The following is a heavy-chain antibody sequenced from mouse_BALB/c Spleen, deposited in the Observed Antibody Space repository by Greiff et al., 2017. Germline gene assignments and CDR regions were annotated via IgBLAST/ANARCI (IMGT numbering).Heavy chain of an antibody. J-gene: IGHJ3*01. CDR2: ISTYYGDA. V-gene: IGHV1S137*01. D-gene: IGHD4-1*01. CDR3: AREGLGRLAY. CDR1: GYTFTDYA. Sequence: VQLQQSGAELVRPGVSVKISCKGSGYTFTDYAMHWVKQSHAKSLEWIGVISTYYGDASYNQKFKGKATMTVDKSSSTAYMELRSLTSEDTAVYYCAREGLGRLAYWGQGTLVTVSA.